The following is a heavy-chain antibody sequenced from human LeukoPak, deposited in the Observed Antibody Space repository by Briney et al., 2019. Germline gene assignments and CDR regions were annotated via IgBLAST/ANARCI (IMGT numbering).Heavy chain of an antibody. V-gene: IGHV1-2*02. Sequence: ASVKVSCKASGYTFTGYYMHWVRQAPGQGLEWMGWINPNSGGTNYAQKFQGRVTMTRDTSISTAYMKLSRLRSDDTAVYYCARDPTGYRSSSAVDYWGQGTLVTVSS. CDR1: GYTFTGYY. CDR3: ARDPTGYRSSSAVDY. CDR2: INPNSGGT. J-gene: IGHJ4*02. D-gene: IGHD6-6*01.